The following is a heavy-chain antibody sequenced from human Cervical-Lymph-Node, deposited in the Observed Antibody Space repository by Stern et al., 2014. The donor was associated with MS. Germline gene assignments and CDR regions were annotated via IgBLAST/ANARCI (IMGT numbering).Heavy chain of an antibody. CDR3: ARLGVVASTHSGMDV. V-gene: IGHV5-51*01. J-gene: IGHJ6*02. Sequence: VQLVQSGADVKKPGESLKISCQGSGYKFSSYWIAWVRQMPGKGLEWMGIIYPGDSDAKYGPSCQGQVTISVDKSINTAYLQWSSLKASDTGTFYCARLGVVASTHSGMDVWGQGTTVTVSS. CDR1: GYKFSSYW. CDR2: IYPGDSDA. D-gene: IGHD2-15*01.